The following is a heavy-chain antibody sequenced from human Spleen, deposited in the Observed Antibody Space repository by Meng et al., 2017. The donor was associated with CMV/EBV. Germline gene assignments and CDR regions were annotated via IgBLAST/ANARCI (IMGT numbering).Heavy chain of an antibody. D-gene: IGHD3-9*01. CDR2: IYPNSGGT. CDR3: ARDNDWGPDY. J-gene: IGHJ4*02. Sequence: ASVKVSCKASAYTFTSYGISWVRQAPGQGLEWMGWIYPNSGGTHYAQKFQGRLTVTTDTSISTGYMELSSLGSDDTAVYYCARDNDWGPDYWGQGTLVTVSS. V-gene: IGHV1-2*02. CDR1: AYTFTSYG.